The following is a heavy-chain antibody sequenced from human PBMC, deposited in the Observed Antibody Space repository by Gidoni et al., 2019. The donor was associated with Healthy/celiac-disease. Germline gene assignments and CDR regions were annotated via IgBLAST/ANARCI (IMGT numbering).Heavy chain of an antibody. CDR1: GGPFSSYA. D-gene: IGHD3-10*01. J-gene: IGHJ4*02. V-gene: IGHV1-69*06. Sequence: QVQLVQSGAEVKKPGSSVKVSCKASGGPFSSYAISWLRQAPGQGLEWMGGIIPIFGTANYAQKFQGRVTITADKSKSTDYMELSSLRSEDTAVYYCARGIWFGELFPDYWGQGTLVTVSS. CDR3: ARGIWFGELFPDY. CDR2: IIPIFGTA.